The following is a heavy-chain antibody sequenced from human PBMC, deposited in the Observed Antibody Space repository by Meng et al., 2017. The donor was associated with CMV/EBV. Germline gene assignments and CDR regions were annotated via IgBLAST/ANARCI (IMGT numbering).Heavy chain of an antibody. CDR1: GGTFSSYA. CDR2: IIPILGIA. V-gene: IGHV1-69*10. J-gene: IGHJ4*02. D-gene: IGHD2-2*01. Sequence: GGSLRLSCKASGGTFSSYAISWVRQAPGQGLEWMGGIIPILGIANYAQKFQGRVTITADKSTSTAYMELSSLRSEDTAVYYCARGYCSSTSCPRRGNDYWGQGTLVTVSS. CDR3: ARGYCSSTSCPRRGNDY.